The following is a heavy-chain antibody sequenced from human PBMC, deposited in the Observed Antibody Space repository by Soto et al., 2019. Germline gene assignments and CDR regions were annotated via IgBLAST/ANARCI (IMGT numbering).Heavy chain of an antibody. Sequence: SETLSLTCAVSGYSIRSGYFGGWLRQPPGKGLEWIGSMYHSGITYYNLSLKSRVTIAMDTSKNQLSLKLSSATAADTAVYYCARSMYSTSAQLYYGMDVWGQGTTVTVSS. CDR1: GYSIRSGYF. J-gene: IGHJ6*02. CDR2: MYHSGIT. D-gene: IGHD6-6*01. CDR3: ARSMYSTSAQLYYGMDV. V-gene: IGHV4-38-2*01.